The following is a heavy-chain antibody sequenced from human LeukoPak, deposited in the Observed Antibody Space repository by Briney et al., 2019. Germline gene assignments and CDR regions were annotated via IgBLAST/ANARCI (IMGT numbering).Heavy chain of an antibody. CDR1: GFTFSSYS. CDR3: ARDVLAMDV. V-gene: IGHV3-7*01. Sequence: GGSLRLSCAASGFTFSSYSMSWVRQAPGKGLEWVANIKQDGSEKNYVGSVKGRFTIARDNAKNSLYLKMNSLRAEDTAMYYCARDVLAMDVWGKGTTVAISS. CDR2: IKQDGSEK. J-gene: IGHJ6*03.